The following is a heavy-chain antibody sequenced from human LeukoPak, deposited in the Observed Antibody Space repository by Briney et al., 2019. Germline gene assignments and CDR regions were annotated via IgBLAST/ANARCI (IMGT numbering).Heavy chain of an antibody. CDR1: GFTFSSYG. D-gene: IGHD1-26*01. J-gene: IGHJ4*02. CDR3: TTRGGSFSIFDY. Sequence: GGSLRLSCAASGFTFSSYGMHWVRQAPGKGLEWVGRIKSKTDGGTTDYAAPVKGRFTISRDDSKNTLYLQMNSLKTEDTAVYYCTTRGGSFSIFDYWGLGTLVTVSS. V-gene: IGHV3-15*01. CDR2: IKSKTDGGTT.